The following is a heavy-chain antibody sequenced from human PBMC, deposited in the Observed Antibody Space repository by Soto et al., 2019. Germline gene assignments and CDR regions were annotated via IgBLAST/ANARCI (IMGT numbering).Heavy chain of an antibody. CDR1: VFTFSTYW. V-gene: IGHV3-7*03. D-gene: IGHD6-19*01. Sequence: GGSLNLSCAASVFTFSTYWMSWFRQALGKVLEWVANIKRDGSDKFYVDSVKGRFTVSRDNAWNSLFLQMSSLRADDTAVYYCARGGASVAAYTFDYWGRGTLVTVSS. CDR3: ARGGASVAAYTFDY. J-gene: IGHJ4*02. CDR2: IKRDGSDK.